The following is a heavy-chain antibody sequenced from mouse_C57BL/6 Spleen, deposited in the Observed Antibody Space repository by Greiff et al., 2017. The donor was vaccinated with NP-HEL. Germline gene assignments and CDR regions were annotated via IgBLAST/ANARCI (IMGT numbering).Heavy chain of an antibody. Sequence: QVQLQQPGAELVKPGASVKMSCKASGYTFTSYWITWVKQRPGQGLEWIGDIYPGSGSTNYNEKFKSKATLTVDTSSSTAYMQLSSLTSEDSAVYYCARETFNYEGAMDYWGQGTSVTVSS. D-gene: IGHD2-1*01. CDR2: IYPGSGST. J-gene: IGHJ4*01. CDR3: ARETFNYEGAMDY. V-gene: IGHV1-55*01. CDR1: GYTFTSYW.